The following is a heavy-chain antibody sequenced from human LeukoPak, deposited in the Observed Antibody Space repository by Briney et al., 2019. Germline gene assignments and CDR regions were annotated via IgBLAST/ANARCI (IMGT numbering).Heavy chain of an antibody. J-gene: IGHJ4*02. Sequence: GGSLRLSCTASGFTFKNYRMTWVRQAPGKGLEWVASMKDDGNEIQYVDSVKGRFTISRDNAKNSLYPQMNNLRAEDTAVYYCARNRATNDYWGQGTLVTASS. CDR2: MKDDGNEI. V-gene: IGHV3-7*01. CDR3: ARNRATNDY. CDR1: GFTFKNYR. D-gene: IGHD1-26*01.